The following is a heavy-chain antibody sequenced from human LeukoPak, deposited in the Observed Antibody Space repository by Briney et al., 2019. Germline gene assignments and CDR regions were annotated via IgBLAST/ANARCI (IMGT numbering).Heavy chain of an antibody. CDR2: TSGDGRRT. V-gene: IGHV3-11*01. CDR1: GLTFGHQY. J-gene: IGHJ6*02. CDR3: ATLHFYAMGV. Sequence: GGSLRLSCAASGLTFGHQYMTWIRQTPGKGLEWVSFTSGDGRRTFYPDSVKGRFTISMDNTKNSLYLQVNSLRAEDTAMYYCATLHFYAMGVWGQGTTVTVSS.